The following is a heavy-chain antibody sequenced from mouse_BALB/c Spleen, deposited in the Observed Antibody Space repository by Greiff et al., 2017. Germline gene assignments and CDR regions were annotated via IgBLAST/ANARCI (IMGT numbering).Heavy chain of an antibody. Sequence: EVQLQQSGPELVKPGASVKVSCKASGYSFTDYNMYWVKQSHGKSLEWIGYIDPYNGGTSYNQKFKGKAKLTAVTSTSTAYMELSSLTNEDSAVYYCTNYYGYDGFAYWGQGTLVTVSA. CDR2: IDPYNGGT. J-gene: IGHJ3*01. D-gene: IGHD2-2*01. CDR3: TNYYGYDGFAY. CDR1: GYSFTDYN. V-gene: IGHV1S135*01.